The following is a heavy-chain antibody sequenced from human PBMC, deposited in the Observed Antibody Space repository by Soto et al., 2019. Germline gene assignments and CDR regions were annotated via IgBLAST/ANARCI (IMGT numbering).Heavy chain of an antibody. CDR2: ISSGSNYI. Sequence: VGSLRLSCAASGFTFSSYSMNWVRQAPGKGLEWVSYISSGSNYIYYADSLKGRFTITKDTSKNQVVLTMTNMDPVDTATYYCAKSGSSGWYGWFDPWGQGTLVTVSS. J-gene: IGHJ5*02. D-gene: IGHD6-19*01. CDR1: GFTFSSYS. CDR3: AKSGSSGWYGWFDP. V-gene: IGHV3-21*03.